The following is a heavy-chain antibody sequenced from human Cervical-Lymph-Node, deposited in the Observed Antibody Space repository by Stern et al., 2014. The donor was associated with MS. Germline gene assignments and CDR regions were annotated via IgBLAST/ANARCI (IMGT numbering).Heavy chain of an antibody. CDR3: ARDLPRGGGNGMDV. J-gene: IGHJ6*02. CDR1: GFNFSAFD. D-gene: IGHD4-23*01. Sequence: EVQLVESGGGLVQPGGSLRLPCAASGFNFSAFDMHWVRQVTGKRLEWVSAISSAGDRYYPGSVKGRFTISRDSAKSSLYLQMNSLRAGDTAVYYCARDLPRGGGNGMDVWGQGTTVTVSS. CDR2: ISSAGDR. V-gene: IGHV3-13*01.